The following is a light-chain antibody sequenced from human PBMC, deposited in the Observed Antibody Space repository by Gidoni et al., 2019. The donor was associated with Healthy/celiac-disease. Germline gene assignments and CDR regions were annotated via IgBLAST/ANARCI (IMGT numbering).Light chain of an antibody. J-gene: IGLJ3*02. CDR1: SSNIGSNT. CDR2: SNN. Sequence: QSVLTQPPSASGTPGQRVTISCSGSSSNIGSNTVNWYKQLPGTAPKLLIYSNNQRPSGVPDRFSGSKSGTSASLAIIGLQSEDEADYYCAAWDDSLNGWVFGGGTKLTVL. V-gene: IGLV1-44*01. CDR3: AAWDDSLNGWV.